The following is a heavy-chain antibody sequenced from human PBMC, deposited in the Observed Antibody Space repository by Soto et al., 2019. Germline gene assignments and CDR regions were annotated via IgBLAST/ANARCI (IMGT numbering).Heavy chain of an antibody. V-gene: IGHV3-23*01. CDR1: EFTFSSYA. CDR2: IRGSGAGT. Sequence: PGGSLRLSCAASEFTFSSYAMSWVRQAPGKGLEWVSAIRGSGAGTYYAETVKGRFTISRDNSKNKLFLQMNSLRAEDTAVYYCARDEIQREFDYWGQGTLVTVSS. J-gene: IGHJ4*02. CDR3: ARDEIQREFDY. D-gene: IGHD5-18*01.